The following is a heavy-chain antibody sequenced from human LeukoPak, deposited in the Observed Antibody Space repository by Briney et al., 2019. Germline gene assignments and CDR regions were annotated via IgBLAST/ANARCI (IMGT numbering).Heavy chain of an antibody. J-gene: IGHJ5*02. Sequence: ASVKVSCKASGYTFTSYGISWVRRAPGQGLEWMGWISAYNGNTNYAQKLQGRVTMTTDTSTSTAYMELRSLGSDDTAVYYCARAPGIAAPGDWFDPWGQGTLVTVSS. D-gene: IGHD6-13*01. CDR1: GYTFTSYG. V-gene: IGHV1-18*01. CDR2: ISAYNGNT. CDR3: ARAPGIAAPGDWFDP.